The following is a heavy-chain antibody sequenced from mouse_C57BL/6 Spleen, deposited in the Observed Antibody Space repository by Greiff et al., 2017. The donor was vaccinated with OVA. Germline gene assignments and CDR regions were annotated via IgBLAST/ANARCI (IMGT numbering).Heavy chain of an antibody. Sequence: QVQLQQPGAELVKPGASVKMSCKASGYTFTSYWITWVKQRPGQGLEWIGDIYPGSGSTNYNEKFKSKATLTVDTSSSTAYMQLSSLTSEDSAVYYCARRGSSYGGFAYWGQGTLVTVSA. V-gene: IGHV1-55*01. CDR3: ARRGSSYGGFAY. CDR2: IYPGSGST. J-gene: IGHJ3*01. D-gene: IGHD1-1*01. CDR1: GYTFTSYW.